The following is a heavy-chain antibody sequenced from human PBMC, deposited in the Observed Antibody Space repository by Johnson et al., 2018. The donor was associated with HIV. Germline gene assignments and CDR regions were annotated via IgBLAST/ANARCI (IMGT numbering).Heavy chain of an antibody. CDR1: GFTFSNYA. CDR2: IGTAGDT. J-gene: IGHJ3*02. V-gene: IGHV3-13*01. CDR3: ARAPGYSRAFDI. Sequence: VQLVESGGGVVQPGRSLRLSCAAAGFTFSNYAMHWVRQATGKGLEWVSAIGTAGDTYYPGSVKGRFTISRENAKNSLYLQMNSLRVEDTAVYFCARAPGYSRAFDIWGQGTMVTVSS. D-gene: IGHD5-18*01.